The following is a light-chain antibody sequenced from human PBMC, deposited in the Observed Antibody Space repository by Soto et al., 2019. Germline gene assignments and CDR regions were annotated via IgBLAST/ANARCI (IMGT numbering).Light chain of an antibody. Sequence: EIVMTPSPATLSVSPGERATLSCRASQSVRSNLAWYQQKPGQAPRLPIYGASTRATGIPARFSGSGSGTEFTLTISSLQSEDFAVYYCQQYSNWPPGTFGQGTKVDIK. CDR3: QQYSNWPPGT. J-gene: IGKJ1*01. CDR1: QSVRSN. CDR2: GAS. V-gene: IGKV3-15*01.